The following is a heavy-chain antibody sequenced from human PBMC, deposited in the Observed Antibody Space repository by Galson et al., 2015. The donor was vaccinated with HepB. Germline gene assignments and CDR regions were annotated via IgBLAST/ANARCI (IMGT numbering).Heavy chain of an antibody. CDR2: ITASGGST. V-gene: IGHV3-23*01. Sequence: SLRLSCAGSGFTFSSYAMNWVRQAPGKGLEWVSVITASGGSTNYAHSVKGRFTISRDNSKNTLYLEMNSLRAEDTAVYYCARGSVGSPLSFDYWGQGTLVTVSS. CDR1: GFTFSSYA. CDR3: ARGSVGSPLSFDY. D-gene: IGHD4-23*01. J-gene: IGHJ4*02.